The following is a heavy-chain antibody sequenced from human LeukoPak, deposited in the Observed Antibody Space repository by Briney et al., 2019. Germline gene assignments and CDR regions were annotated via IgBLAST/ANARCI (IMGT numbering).Heavy chain of an antibody. Sequence: GGSLRLSCAASGFTFSSYWMSWVRQAPGKGLEWVANIKQDGSEKYYVDSVKGRFTISRDNAKNSLYLQMNSLRAEDTAVYYCARGEWLWQLVLDYWGQGTLVTVSS. CDR3: ARGEWLWQLVLDY. D-gene: IGHD6-6*01. J-gene: IGHJ4*02. CDR1: GFTFSSYW. CDR2: IKQDGSEK. V-gene: IGHV3-7*01.